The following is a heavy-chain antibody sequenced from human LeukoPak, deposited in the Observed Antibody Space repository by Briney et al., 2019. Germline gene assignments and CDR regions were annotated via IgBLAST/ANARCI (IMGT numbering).Heavy chain of an antibody. V-gene: IGHV4-34*01. CDR2: INHSGST. CDR3: ARGGIVVVVPFDY. Sequence: SETLSLTCAVYGGSFSGYYWSWIRQPPGKGLEWIGEINHSGSTNYNPSLKSRVTISVDTSKNQFSLKLSSVTAADTAVYYRARGGIVVVVPFDYWGQGTLVTVSS. D-gene: IGHD2-15*01. CDR1: GGSFSGYY. J-gene: IGHJ4*02.